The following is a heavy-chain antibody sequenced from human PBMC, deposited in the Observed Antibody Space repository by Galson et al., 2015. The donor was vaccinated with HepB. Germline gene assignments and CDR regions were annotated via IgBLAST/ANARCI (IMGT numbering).Heavy chain of an antibody. J-gene: IGHJ4*02. V-gene: IGHV3-15*01. CDR2: IKSKTDGGTT. CDR3: TTDDYYFDGGRYYPFGDY. Sequence: SLRLSCAASGFSFSNAWMSWVRQAPGKGLEWVGRIKSKTDGGTTDYATPVKGRFTISRDDSKNTLYLQMSSLKTEDTAVYSCTTDDYYFDGGRYYPFGDYWGQGTLVTVSS. D-gene: IGHD3-22*01. CDR1: GFSFSNAW.